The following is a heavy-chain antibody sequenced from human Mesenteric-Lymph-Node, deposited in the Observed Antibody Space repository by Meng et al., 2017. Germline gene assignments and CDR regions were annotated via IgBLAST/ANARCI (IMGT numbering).Heavy chain of an antibody. D-gene: IGHD5-18*01. Sequence: SVKVSCKASGGTFSSYAISWVRQAPGQGLEWMGGIIPIFGTANYAQKFQGRVTITADKSTSTAYMELSSLRSEDTAVYYCASKGTWIQLWFDYWGQGTLVTVSS. CDR1: GGTFSSYA. J-gene: IGHJ4*02. CDR3: ASKGTWIQLWFDY. CDR2: IIPIFGTA. V-gene: IGHV1-69*06.